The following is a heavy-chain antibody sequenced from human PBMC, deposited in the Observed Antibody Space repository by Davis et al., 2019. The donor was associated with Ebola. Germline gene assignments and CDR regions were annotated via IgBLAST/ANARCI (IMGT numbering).Heavy chain of an antibody. D-gene: IGHD6-19*01. J-gene: IGHJ4*02. Sequence: ASVKVSCKVSGYTLTELSMHWVRQAPGKGLEWMGGFDPEDGETIYAQKFQGRVTITADKSTSTAYMELSSLRSEDTAVYYCARDLAGQWPNYWGQGTLVTVSS. CDR2: FDPEDGET. CDR3: ARDLAGQWPNY. CDR1: GYTLTELS. V-gene: IGHV1-24*01.